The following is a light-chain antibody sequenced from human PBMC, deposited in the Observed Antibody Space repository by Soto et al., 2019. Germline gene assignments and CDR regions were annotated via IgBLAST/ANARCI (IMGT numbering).Light chain of an antibody. CDR3: PTRDNGLSAGV. J-gene: IGLJ3*02. CDR2: DND. V-gene: IGLV1-51*01. CDR1: SSNIGINL. Sequence: QSVLTQPPSVSAAPGQKVTISCSGSSSNIGINLVSWYQQFPGTTPKLLIYDNDKRPSGIPDRFSGSKSGTSATLGITGLQTGDEADYYCPTRDNGLSAGVFGGGTKLTVL.